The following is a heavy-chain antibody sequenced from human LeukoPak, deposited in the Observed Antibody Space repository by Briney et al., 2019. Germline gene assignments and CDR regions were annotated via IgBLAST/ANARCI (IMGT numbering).Heavy chain of an antibody. Sequence: GGSLRLSCAAAGFSFSSCSMAWVRQAPGKGLEWVSGIFSSGHDAFYADSVRRRFTMSRDNSKNMLYLHMNNLRAEDTAVYYCAKXGASGMAAFFDNWGQGTLVTVSS. CDR3: AKXGASGMAAFFDN. CDR2: IFSSGHDA. J-gene: IGHJ4*02. CDR1: GFSFSSCS. D-gene: IGHD5-24*01. V-gene: IGHV3-23*01.